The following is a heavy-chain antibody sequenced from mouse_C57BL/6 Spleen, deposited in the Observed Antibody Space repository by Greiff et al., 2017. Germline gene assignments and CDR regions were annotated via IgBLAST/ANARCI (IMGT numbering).Heavy chain of an antibody. Sequence: DVQLQESGPGMVKPSQSLSLTCTVTGYSITSGYDWHWIRHFPGNQLEWMGYISYSGSTNYNPSLKSRISITHDASKNHFFLKLNSVTTEDTATDYCARGRGNYVAWFAYWGQGTLVTVSA. CDR2: ISYSGST. J-gene: IGHJ3*01. CDR3: ARGRGNYVAWFAY. CDR1: GYSITSGYD. D-gene: IGHD2-1*01. V-gene: IGHV3-1*01.